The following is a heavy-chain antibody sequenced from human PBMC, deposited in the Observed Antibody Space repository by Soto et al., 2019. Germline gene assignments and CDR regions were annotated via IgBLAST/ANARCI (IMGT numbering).Heavy chain of an antibody. D-gene: IGHD1-1*01. CDR1: GFTFSDHY. Sequence: EVQLVESGGGLVQPGGSLRLSCAVSGFTFSDHYMDWVRQAPGKGLEWVGRSRNKANSYTTEYAASVKGRFTISRDDSENSLYLQMYSLKTEDTAVYFCIRPMTGTTRGFDYWGQGTLVTVSS. CDR2: SRNKANSYTT. CDR3: IRPMTGTTRGFDY. V-gene: IGHV3-72*01. J-gene: IGHJ4*02.